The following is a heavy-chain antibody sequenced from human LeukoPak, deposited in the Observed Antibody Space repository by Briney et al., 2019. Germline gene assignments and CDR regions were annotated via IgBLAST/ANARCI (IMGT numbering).Heavy chain of an antibody. D-gene: IGHD3-9*01. J-gene: IGHJ3*02. CDR1: GGTFSSYA. V-gene: IGHV1-69*05. CDR3: ASGGDITRYAFDI. Sequence: SVKVSCKTSGGTFSSYAISWVRQAPGQGLEWMGRIIPIFGTANYAQKFQGRVTITTDESTSTAYMELSSLRSEDTAVYYCASGGDITRYAFDIWGQGTMVTVSS. CDR2: IIPIFGTA.